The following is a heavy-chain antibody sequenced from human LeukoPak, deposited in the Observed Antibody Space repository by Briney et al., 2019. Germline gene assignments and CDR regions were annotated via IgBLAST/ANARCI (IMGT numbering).Heavy chain of an antibody. CDR2: IYHSGST. D-gene: IGHD3-22*01. CDR3: ARLKYYYDSSGYRAEYFQH. V-gene: IGHV4-38-2*02. J-gene: IGHJ1*01. Sequence: SETLSLTCSVSTYSISSAYYWGWIRQPPGKGLQWIGSIYHSGSTSYNPSLKSRVTISVDTSKNQFSLKLSSVTAADTAVYYCARLKYYYDSSGYRAEYFQHWGQGTLVTVSS. CDR1: TYSISSAYY.